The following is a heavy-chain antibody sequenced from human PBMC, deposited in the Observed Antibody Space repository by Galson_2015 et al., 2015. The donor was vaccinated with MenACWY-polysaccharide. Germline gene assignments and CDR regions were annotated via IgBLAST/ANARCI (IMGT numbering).Heavy chain of an antibody. V-gene: IGHV3-33*05. Sequence: SLRLSCAASGIRFSGSGMHWVRQALGKGLEWVAVIQYDGSKIVYADSVKGRFTVSRDNSKNTLYLEMNSLRAEDTAVYYCAREGSRIVFHAFDVWGQGTMVVVSS. CDR2: IQYDGSKI. J-gene: IGHJ3*01. D-gene: IGHD2-15*01. CDR3: AREGSRIVFHAFDV. CDR1: GIRFSGSG.